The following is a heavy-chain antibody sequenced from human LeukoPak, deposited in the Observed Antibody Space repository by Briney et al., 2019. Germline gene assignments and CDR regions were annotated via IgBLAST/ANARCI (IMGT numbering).Heavy chain of an antibody. Sequence: ASVKVSCKSSGYIFTDYYIHWVRQAPGQGLEWMGWINPNTGDTNSAQKFQGRVTMTRDMSVSTAYLDLSRLLSDDTAVYYCARAQYGGYGRRIWFDPWGQGTLVTVSS. CDR2: INPNTGDT. J-gene: IGHJ5*02. CDR1: GYIFTDYY. D-gene: IGHD2-21*01. V-gene: IGHV1-2*02. CDR3: ARAQYGGYGRRIWFDP.